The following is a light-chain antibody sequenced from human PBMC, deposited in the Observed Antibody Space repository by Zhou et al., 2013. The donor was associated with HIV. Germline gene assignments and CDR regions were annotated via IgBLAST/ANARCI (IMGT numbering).Light chain of an antibody. Sequence: EIVLTQSPGTLSLSPGERATLSCRASQSVSSSYLAWYQQKPGQAPRLLIYAASSRATGIPDRFSGGGSGTDFTLTISRLEPEDFAVYYCQQYGSSPSYTFGQGTKVEIK. CDR3: QQYGSSPSYT. CDR2: AAS. CDR1: QSVSSSY. J-gene: IGKJ2*01. V-gene: IGKV3-20*01.